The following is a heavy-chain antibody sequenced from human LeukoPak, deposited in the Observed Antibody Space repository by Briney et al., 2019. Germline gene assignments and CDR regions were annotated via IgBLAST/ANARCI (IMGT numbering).Heavy chain of an antibody. Sequence: PGGSLRLSCEASGFTFSSYSMNWVRQAPGKGLEWVSFISSSSTTIYYADSVKGRFTISRDNAKNSLYLQVNSLRSEDTAVYYCARQGDSSSWPRRGFFDYWGQGTLVTVSS. D-gene: IGHD6-13*01. CDR3: ARQGDSSSWPRRGFFDY. V-gene: IGHV3-48*01. J-gene: IGHJ4*02. CDR1: GFTFSSYS. CDR2: ISSSSTTI.